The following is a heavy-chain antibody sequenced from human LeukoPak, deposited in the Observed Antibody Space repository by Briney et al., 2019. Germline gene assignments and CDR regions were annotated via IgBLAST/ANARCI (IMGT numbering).Heavy chain of an antibody. Sequence: GRSLGISCAASGFTFSSYDMHWVRQAPGKGLEWVAVISYDGSNKYYADSVKGRFTISRDNSKNTLYLQMNSLRAEDTAVYYCARDKSRGASSPYFDYWGQGTLVTVSS. CDR3: ARDKSRGASSPYFDY. V-gene: IGHV3-30-3*01. D-gene: IGHD3-10*01. J-gene: IGHJ4*02. CDR1: GFTFSSYD. CDR2: ISYDGSNK.